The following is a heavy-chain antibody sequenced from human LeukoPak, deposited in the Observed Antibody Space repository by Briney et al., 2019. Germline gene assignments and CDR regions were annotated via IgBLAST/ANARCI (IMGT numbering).Heavy chain of an antibody. V-gene: IGHV1-58*02. CDR1: GFTFINSA. Sequence: GASVKVSCKASGFTFINSAIQWVRQARGQRLEWIGWMVVGNGGTYYAQKFQERVTITRDLSTSTAFLELGSLRSDDTAVYYCAVHPGYSTWTAHRGILEYWGQGTLVTVSS. CDR3: AVHPGYSTWTAHRGILEY. CDR2: MVVGNGGT. J-gene: IGHJ4*02. D-gene: IGHD5-12*01.